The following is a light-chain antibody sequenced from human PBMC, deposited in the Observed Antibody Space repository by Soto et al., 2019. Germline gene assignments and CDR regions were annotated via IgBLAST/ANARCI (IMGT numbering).Light chain of an antibody. J-gene: IGKJ4*01. CDR1: QSVSSY. CDR3: QQRRNWHLT. Sequence: ENVLTQSPATLSLSPGERATLSCRASQSVSSYLAWYQQKPGQAPRLLINDTSNRATGVPVRFSGSGSGTNFTLTISSLEPGDFGVFFCQQRRNWHLTFGGGTKVEVK. CDR2: DTS. V-gene: IGKV3-11*01.